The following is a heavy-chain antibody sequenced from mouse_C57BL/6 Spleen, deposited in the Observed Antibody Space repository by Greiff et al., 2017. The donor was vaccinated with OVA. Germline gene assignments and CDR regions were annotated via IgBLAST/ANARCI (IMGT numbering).Heavy chain of an antibody. CDR1: GYSFTGYY. J-gene: IGHJ1*03. CDR3: ARWGNWYFDV. Sequence: EVQLQQSGPELVKPGASVKISCKASGYSFTGYYMNWVKQSPEKSLEWIGEINPSTGGTTYNQKFKAKATLTVDKSSSTAYMQLKSLTSEDSAVYYCARWGNWYFDVWGTGTTVTVSS. CDR2: INPSTGGT. V-gene: IGHV1-42*01.